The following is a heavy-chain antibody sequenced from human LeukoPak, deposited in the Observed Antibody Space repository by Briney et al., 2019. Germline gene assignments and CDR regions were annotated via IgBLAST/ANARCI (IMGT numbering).Heavy chain of an antibody. V-gene: IGHV4-59*08. J-gene: IGHJ2*01. Sequence: PSETLSLTCTVSGGSISSYYWSWIRQPPGKGLEWIGYIYYSGSTNYNPSLKSRVTISVDTSKNQFSLKLSSVTAADTAVYYCARRAPHWYFDLWGRGTLVTVSS. CDR2: IYYSGST. CDR1: GGSISSYY. CDR3: ARRAPHWYFDL.